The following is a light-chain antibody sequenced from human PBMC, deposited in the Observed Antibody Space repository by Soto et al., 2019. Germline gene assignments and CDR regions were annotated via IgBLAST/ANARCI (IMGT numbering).Light chain of an antibody. Sequence: EIVMTQSPTTLSVSPGERATLSCRASQSVDNTLAWYQQKPGQAPRLLIYGASTRATGIPARFSGSGSGTEFTLTISSLQSEDFATYYCQQYSKWPLTFGEGTKVEIK. CDR3: QQYSKWPLT. J-gene: IGKJ4*01. CDR2: GAS. V-gene: IGKV3-15*01. CDR1: QSVDNT.